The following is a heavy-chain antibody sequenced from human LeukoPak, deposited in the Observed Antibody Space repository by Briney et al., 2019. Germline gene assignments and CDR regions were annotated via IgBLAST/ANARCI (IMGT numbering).Heavy chain of an antibody. D-gene: IGHD6-19*01. CDR3: ARDTTVASGMQF. CDR1: GGSISTYS. J-gene: IGHJ4*02. Sequence: PSETLSLPCTVSGGSISTYSWTWVRQSPGKGLEWIGSVVTTTTNYSPALRSRVAISVHTSKNQFSLRLESVTTADTAVYYCARDTTVASGMQFWGQGALVTVSS. V-gene: IGHV4-4*07. CDR2: VVTTTT.